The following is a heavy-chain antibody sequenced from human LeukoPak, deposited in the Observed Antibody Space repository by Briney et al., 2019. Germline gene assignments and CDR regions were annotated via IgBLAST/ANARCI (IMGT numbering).Heavy chain of an antibody. J-gene: IGHJ4*02. D-gene: IGHD1-26*01. CDR1: GGSMTSSSDY. CDR3: ARQGGSYYTPFDS. Sequence: SETLSLTCTVSGGSMTSSSDYWGWIRQAPGKGLEWIGNIYYSGSTYYNPSLRSRVTISVDTSKNQFSLKLNSVTAADTAVYYCARQGGSYYTPFDSWGQGTLVTVSS. V-gene: IGHV4-39*01. CDR2: IYYSGST.